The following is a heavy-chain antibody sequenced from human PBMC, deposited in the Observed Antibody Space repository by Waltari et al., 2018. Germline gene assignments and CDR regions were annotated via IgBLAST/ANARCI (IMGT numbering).Heavy chain of an antibody. J-gene: IGHJ6*02. CDR2: IIPIFGTA. CDR1: GYTFTSYY. Sequence: QVQLVQSGAEVKKPGASVKVSCKASGYTFTSYYMHWVRQAPGQGLEWMGGIIPIFGTANYAQKFQGRVTITADESTSTAYMELSSLRSEDTAVYYCARGVTQYYYYYGMDVWGQGTTVTVSS. CDR3: ARGVTQYYYYYGMDV. D-gene: IGHD3-10*01. V-gene: IGHV1-69*01.